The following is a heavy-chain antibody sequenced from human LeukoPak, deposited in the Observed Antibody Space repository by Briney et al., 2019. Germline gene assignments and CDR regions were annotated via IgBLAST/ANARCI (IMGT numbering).Heavy chain of an antibody. CDR2: ISRSSTYI. CDR1: GFTFSTYS. J-gene: IGHJ4*02. V-gene: IGHV3-21*01. CDR3: GREKYSSGALIDY. D-gene: IGHD6-19*01. Sequence: GGSLRLSCAASGFTFSTYSMNWVRQAPGKGLEWVSSISRSSTYIYYADSMKGRFTISRDDAKKSLYLQMSSLGAEDTAVYYCGREKYSSGALIDYWGQGTLVTVSS.